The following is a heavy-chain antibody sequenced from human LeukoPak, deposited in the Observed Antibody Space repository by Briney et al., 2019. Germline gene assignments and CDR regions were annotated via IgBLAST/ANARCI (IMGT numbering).Heavy chain of an antibody. CDR3: ANHYYYDSSGYYPAY. D-gene: IGHD3-22*01. V-gene: IGHV3-23*01. J-gene: IGHJ4*02. Sequence: PXKGLXXVXAISASGSSTYYADSVRGRFTISRDNSKNTLYLQLDSLRAEDTAVYYCANHYYYDSSGYYPAYWGQGTLVTVSS. CDR2: ISASGSST.